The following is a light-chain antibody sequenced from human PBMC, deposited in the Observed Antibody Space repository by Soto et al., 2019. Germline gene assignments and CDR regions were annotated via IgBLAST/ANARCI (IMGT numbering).Light chain of an antibody. Sequence: EIVLTQSPATLSLSPGERATLSCRASQSVSIYLAWYQQKPGQSPRLLIYDASNRATGIPARFSGSGSGTDFSRTISSLEPEDFAFYYCEQRSSWTLTFGGGTKVEIK. CDR3: EQRSSWTLT. J-gene: IGKJ4*01. CDR2: DAS. V-gene: IGKV3-11*01. CDR1: QSVSIY.